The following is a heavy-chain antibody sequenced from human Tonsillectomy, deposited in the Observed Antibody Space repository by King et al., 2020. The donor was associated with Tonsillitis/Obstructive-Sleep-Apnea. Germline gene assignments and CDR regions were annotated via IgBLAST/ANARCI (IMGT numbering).Heavy chain of an antibody. CDR2: IIPIFGTA. Sequence: VQLVESGAEVKKPGSSVKVSCKASGGTFSNYGISWVRQAPGQGLEWMGGIIPIFGTAHYAQKFQGRVTITADESTSTAYMELSSLRSEDTAVYYCASGLGGYCSGTSCYYWFDPWGQGTLVTVSS. D-gene: IGHD2-2*01. J-gene: IGHJ5*02. CDR3: ASGLGGYCSGTSCYYWFDP. V-gene: IGHV1-69*01. CDR1: GGTFSNYG.